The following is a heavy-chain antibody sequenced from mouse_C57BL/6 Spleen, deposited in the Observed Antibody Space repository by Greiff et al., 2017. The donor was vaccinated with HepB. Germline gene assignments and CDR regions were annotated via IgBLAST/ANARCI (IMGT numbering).Heavy chain of an antibody. J-gene: IGHJ3*01. D-gene: IGHD1-1*01. Sequence: EVQGVESGGGLVQPGGSLSLSCAASGFTFTDYYMSWVRQPPGKALEWLGFIRNKANGYTTEYSASVKGRFTISRDNSQSILYLQMNALRAEDSATYYCARSYYGSSYAFAYWGQGTLVTVSA. CDR2: IRNKANGYTT. CDR1: GFTFTDYY. CDR3: ARSYYGSSYAFAY. V-gene: IGHV7-3*01.